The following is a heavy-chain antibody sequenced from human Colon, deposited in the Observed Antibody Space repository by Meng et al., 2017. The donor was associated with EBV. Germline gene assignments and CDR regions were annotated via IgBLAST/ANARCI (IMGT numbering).Heavy chain of an antibody. CDR3: ARDLGGPRDY. J-gene: IGHJ4*02. CDR2: ISKMGDGI. V-gene: IGHV3-11*01. D-gene: IGHD6-25*01. CDR1: GLNFNDYY. Sequence: HVYLVESGGGFVKPGGSLSPSCAASGLNFNDYYMTWIRQAPGKGLEWVAFISKMGDGISYAESVRGRFTISRDSATHSLYLQMNSLRAEDTAAYYCARDLGGPRDYWGQGTLVTVSS.